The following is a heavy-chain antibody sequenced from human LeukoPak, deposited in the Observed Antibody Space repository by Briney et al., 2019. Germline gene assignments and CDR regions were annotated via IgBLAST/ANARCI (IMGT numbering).Heavy chain of an antibody. CDR1: GYTLTELS. CDR2: INPSGGST. J-gene: IGHJ4*02. V-gene: IGHV1-46*01. CDR3: ARGGSDY. D-gene: IGHD1-26*01. Sequence: ASVKVSCKVSGYTLTELSMHWVRQAPGKGLEWMGIINPSGGSTSYAQKFQGRVTMTRDTSTSTVYMELSSLRSEDTAVYYCARGGSDYWGQGTLVTVSS.